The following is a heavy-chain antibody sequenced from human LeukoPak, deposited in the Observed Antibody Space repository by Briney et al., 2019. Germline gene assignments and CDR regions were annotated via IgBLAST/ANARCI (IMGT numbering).Heavy chain of an antibody. J-gene: IGHJ4*02. V-gene: IGHV4-61*02. D-gene: IGHD4-17*01. CDR1: GGSISSSSYY. CDR2: ISSSGST. CDR3: ARDRGPTVTRYFDY. Sequence: SETLSLTCTVSGGSISSSSYYWSWIRQPAGKGLEWIGRISSSGSTNYNPSLKSRVTMSVDTSKNQFSLKLSSVTAADTAVYYCARDRGPTVTRYFDYWGQGTLVTVSS.